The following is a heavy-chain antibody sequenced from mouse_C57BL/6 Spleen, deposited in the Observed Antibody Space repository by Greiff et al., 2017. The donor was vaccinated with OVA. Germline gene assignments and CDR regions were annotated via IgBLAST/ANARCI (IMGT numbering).Heavy chain of an antibody. D-gene: IGHD2-4*01. CDR3: ARGITDYYAMDY. Sequence: VQLKESGGDLVKPGGSLKLSCAASGFTFSSYGMSWVRQTPDKRLEWVATISSGGSYTYYPDSVKGRFTISRDNAKNTLYLQMSSLKSEDTAMYYCARGITDYYAMDYWGQGTSVTVSS. V-gene: IGHV5-6*01. CDR1: GFTFSSYG. CDR2: ISSGGSYT. J-gene: IGHJ4*01.